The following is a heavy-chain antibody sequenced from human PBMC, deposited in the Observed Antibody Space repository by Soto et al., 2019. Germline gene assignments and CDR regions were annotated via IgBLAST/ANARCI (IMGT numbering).Heavy chain of an antibody. D-gene: IGHD3-10*01. J-gene: IGHJ4*02. V-gene: IGHV4-59*01. CDR1: GGSISSYY. CDR2: IYYSGST. CDR3: ARGLITMVRGVYRQPFDY. Sequence: SETLSLTCTVSGGSISSYYWSWIRQPPGKGLEWIGYIYYSGSTNYNPSLKSRVTISVDTSKNQFSLKLSSVTAADTAVYYCARGLITMVRGVYRQPFDYWGQGTLVTVSS.